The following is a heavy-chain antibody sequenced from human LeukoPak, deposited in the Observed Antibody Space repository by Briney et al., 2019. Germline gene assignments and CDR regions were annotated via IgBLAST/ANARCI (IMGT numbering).Heavy chain of an antibody. V-gene: IGHV3-30*18. Sequence: SGGSLRLSCAASGFTFISYGMHWVRQAPGKGLEWVAVISSDGSNEHYADSVKGRFTISRDNSKNTLYLQMNSLRAEDKAEYFCAKDFSTSWYQTGHYGMDVWGQGTTVTVSS. D-gene: IGHD6-13*01. CDR1: GFTFISYG. CDR2: ISSDGSNE. J-gene: IGHJ6*02. CDR3: AKDFSTSWYQTGHYGMDV.